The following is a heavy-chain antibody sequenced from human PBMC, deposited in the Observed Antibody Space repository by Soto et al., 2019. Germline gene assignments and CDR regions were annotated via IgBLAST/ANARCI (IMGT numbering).Heavy chain of an antibody. J-gene: IGHJ5*02. CDR2: FDPEDGET. D-gene: IGHD3-22*01. CDR1: GYTLTELS. Sequence: ASVKVSCKVSGYTLTELSMHWVRQAPGKGLEWMGGFDPEDGETIYAQKFQGRVTMTEDTSTDTAYMELSGLRSEDTAVYYCATTPPGYSSGYYYPPWFDPWGQGTLVTVSS. V-gene: IGHV1-24*01. CDR3: ATTPPGYSSGYYYPPWFDP.